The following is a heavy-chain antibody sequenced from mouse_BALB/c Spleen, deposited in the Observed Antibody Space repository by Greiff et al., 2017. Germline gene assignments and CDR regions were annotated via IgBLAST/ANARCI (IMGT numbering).Heavy chain of an antibody. Sequence: QVQLQQSAAELARPGASVKMSCKASGYTFTSYTMHWVKQRPGQGLEWIGYINPSSGYTEYNQKFKDKTTLTADKSSSTAYMQLSSLTSEDSAVYYCARGALLRLRPYAMDYWGQGTSVTVSS. D-gene: IGHD1-2*01. J-gene: IGHJ4*01. CDR1: GYTFTSYT. CDR2: INPSSGYT. V-gene: IGHV1-4*02. CDR3: ARGALLRLRPYAMDY.